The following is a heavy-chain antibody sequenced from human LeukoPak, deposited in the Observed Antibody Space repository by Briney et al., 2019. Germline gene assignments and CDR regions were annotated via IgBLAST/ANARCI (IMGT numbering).Heavy chain of an antibody. D-gene: IGHD6-13*01. CDR1: GYSFTNYD. CDR3: ARGPPESSSSDY. Sequence: ASVKVSCMASGYSFTNYDINRVRQASGEGLEWMGWVSPDSSKTGYAQQFQGRVIMSVNTSISTVYMDLSSLTSEDTAVYYCARGPPESSSSDYWGQGTLVTVSS. CDR2: VSPDSSKT. V-gene: IGHV1-8*01. J-gene: IGHJ4*02.